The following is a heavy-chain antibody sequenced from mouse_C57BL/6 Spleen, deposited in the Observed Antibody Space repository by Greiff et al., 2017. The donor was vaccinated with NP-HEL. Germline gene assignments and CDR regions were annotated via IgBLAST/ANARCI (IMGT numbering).Heavy chain of an antibody. Sequence: EVKLVESGGGLVKPGGSLKLSCAASGFTFSSYTMSWVRQTPEKRLEWVATISGGGGNTYYPDSVKGRFTISRDNAKNTLYLQMSSLRSEDTTLYYFARQLRYYFDYWGQGTTLTVSS. CDR1: GFTFSSYT. CDR3: ARQLRYYFDY. J-gene: IGHJ2*01. CDR2: ISGGGGNT. V-gene: IGHV5-9*01.